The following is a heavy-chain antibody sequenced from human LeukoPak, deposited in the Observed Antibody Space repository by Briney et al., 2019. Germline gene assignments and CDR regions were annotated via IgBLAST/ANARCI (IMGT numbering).Heavy chain of an antibody. CDR2: INQGGRDT. V-gene: IGHV3-7*01. CDR1: GFTFNTFW. D-gene: IGHD3-22*01. CDR3: AKDSSDYYFDY. Sequence: GGSLRLSCEASGFTFNTFWMSWVRQAPGKGLEWVANINQGGRDTNYVDSVKGRFTIARDDAKNSLYLQMNSLRAEDTAVYFCAKDSSDYYFDYWGQGTLVTVSS. J-gene: IGHJ4*02.